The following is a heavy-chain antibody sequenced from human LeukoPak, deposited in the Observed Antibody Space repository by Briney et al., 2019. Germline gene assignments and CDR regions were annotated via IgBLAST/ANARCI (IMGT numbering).Heavy chain of an antibody. CDR2: IYTSGST. CDR1: GGSISSYY. CDR3: ARDIAAAGSDWFDP. V-gene: IGHV4-4*07. D-gene: IGHD6-13*01. J-gene: IGHJ5*02. Sequence: SETLSLTCTVSGGSISSYYWSWIRQPAGKGLEWIGRIYTSGSTNYNPSLKSRVTMSVDTSKNQFSLKLSSVTAADTAVYYCARDIAAAGSDWFDPWGQGTLVTVFS.